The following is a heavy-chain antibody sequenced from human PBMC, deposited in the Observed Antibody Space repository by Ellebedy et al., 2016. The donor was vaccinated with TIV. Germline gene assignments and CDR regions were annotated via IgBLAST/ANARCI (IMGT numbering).Heavy chain of an antibody. CDR1: GFTFSSYW. Sequence: GESLKISXAASGFTFSSYWMHWVRQAPGKGLVWVSRINSDGSSTSYADSVKGRFTISRDNAKNTLYLQMNSLRAEDTAVYYCARDVGVRFLELNWFDPWGQGTLVTVSS. J-gene: IGHJ5*02. D-gene: IGHD3-3*01. CDR3: ARDVGVRFLELNWFDP. V-gene: IGHV3-74*01. CDR2: INSDGSST.